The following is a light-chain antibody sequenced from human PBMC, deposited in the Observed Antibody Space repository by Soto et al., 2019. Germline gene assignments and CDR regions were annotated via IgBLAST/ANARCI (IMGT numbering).Light chain of an antibody. CDR3: QQLNSYPRIT. CDR2: AAS. Sequence: DIQLTQSPSFLSASVGDRVTITCRASQGISSYLAWYQQKPGKAPKLLIYAASTLQSGVPSRFSGSGSGTEFPLTNSSMQPVVFETYYFQQLNSYPRITFGNGTRLEIK. V-gene: IGKV1-9*01. J-gene: IGKJ5*01. CDR1: QGISSY.